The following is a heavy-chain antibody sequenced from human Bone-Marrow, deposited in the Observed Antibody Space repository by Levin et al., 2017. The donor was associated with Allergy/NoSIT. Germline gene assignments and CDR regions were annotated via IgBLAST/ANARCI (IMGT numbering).Heavy chain of an antibody. V-gene: IGHV3-30*04. D-gene: IGHD6-6*01. CDR3: ARKGLVGYYGMDV. Sequence: GESLKISCAASGFTFSSYAMHWVRQAPGKGLEWVAVISYDGSNKYYADSVKGRFTISRDNSKNTLYLQMNSLRAEDTAVYYCARKGLVGYYGMDVWGQGTTVTVSS. CDR2: ISYDGSNK. J-gene: IGHJ6*02. CDR1: GFTFSSYA.